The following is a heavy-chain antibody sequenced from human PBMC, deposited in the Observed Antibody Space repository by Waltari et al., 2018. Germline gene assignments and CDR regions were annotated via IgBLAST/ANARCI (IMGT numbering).Heavy chain of an antibody. J-gene: IGHJ4*02. CDR1: RGSPSNINL. Sequence: QVQLQESGPTLVKPSGTLSLTCGVSRGSPSNINLWNWIRQAPGEGLGWLGENHRTGSSNYNPSLKSRLTMSVDRSNSQVSMKLKSVTAADTAVYFCATSSFVAVLDSWGRGTLVTVSS. D-gene: IGHD6-19*01. CDR3: ATSSFVAVLDS. V-gene: IGHV4-4*02. CDR2: NHRTGSS.